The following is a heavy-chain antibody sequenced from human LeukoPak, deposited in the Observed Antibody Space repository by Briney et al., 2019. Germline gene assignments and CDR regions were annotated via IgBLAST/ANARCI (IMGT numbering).Heavy chain of an antibody. CDR1: GGSISSGDYY. J-gene: IGHJ4*02. CDR3: ARGPHGAIFGVVPYYFDY. Sequence: SQTLSLTCTVSGGSISSGDYYWSWIRQPPGKGLEWIGEINHSGSTNYNPSLKSRVTISVDTSKNQFSLKLSSVTAADTAVYYCARGPHGAIFGVVPYYFDYWGQGTLVTVSS. D-gene: IGHD3-3*01. V-gene: IGHV4-30-4*08. CDR2: INHSGST.